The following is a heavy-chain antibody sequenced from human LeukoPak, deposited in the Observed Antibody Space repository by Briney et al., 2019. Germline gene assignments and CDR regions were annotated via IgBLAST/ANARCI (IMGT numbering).Heavy chain of an antibody. V-gene: IGHV4-30-2*01. D-gene: IGHD6-6*01. Sequence: SQTLSLTCAVSGGSISSGGYSWGWIRQPPGKGLERIGYIYHSGSTYYNPSLKSRVTISVDRSKNQFSLKLSSVTAADTAVYYCAREVPLVRGWYFDLWGRGTLVTVSS. J-gene: IGHJ2*01. CDR3: AREVPLVRGWYFDL. CDR2: IYHSGST. CDR1: GGSISSGGYS.